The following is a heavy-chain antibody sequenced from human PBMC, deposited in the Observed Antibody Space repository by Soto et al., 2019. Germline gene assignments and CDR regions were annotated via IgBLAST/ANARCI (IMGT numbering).Heavy chain of an antibody. CDR3: AKDSPYSASYKEDGFDI. Sequence: PGGSLRLSCEVSGFTFSSHAMSWVRQAPGRGLEWVSSISGSGGSTYHADSVNGRFTISRDNSKNTVFLQMNSLRAEDTAVYYCAKDSPYSASYKEDGFDIWGQGTMVT. V-gene: IGHV3-23*01. CDR1: GFTFSSHA. D-gene: IGHD1-26*01. CDR2: ISGSGGST. J-gene: IGHJ3*02.